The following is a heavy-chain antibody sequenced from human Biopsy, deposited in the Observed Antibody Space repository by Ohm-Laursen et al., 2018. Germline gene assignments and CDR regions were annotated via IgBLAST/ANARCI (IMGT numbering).Heavy chain of an antibody. CDR2: IYGGGSPV. D-gene: IGHD1/OR15-1a*01. Sequence: SLRLSCAASGFAFNLYEMNWVRQAPGKGMEWISYIYGGGSPVSYADSVKDRFTISRDNAQNSLYLHMNSLRAEDTAVYYCARGRTGGWGQGTLVTVSS. V-gene: IGHV3-48*03. J-gene: IGHJ4*02. CDR1: GFAFNLYE. CDR3: ARGRTGG.